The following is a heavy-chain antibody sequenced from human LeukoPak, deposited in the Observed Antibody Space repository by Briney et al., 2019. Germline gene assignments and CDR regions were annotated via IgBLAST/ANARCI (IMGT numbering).Heavy chain of an antibody. V-gene: IGHV1-18*01. D-gene: IGHD3-3*01. CDR3: ARAKGVLRFLEWLFLIDY. CDR2: ISAYNGNT. Sequence: AASVKVSCTASGYTFTSYGISWVRQAPGQGLEWMGWISAYNGNTNYAQKLQGRVTMTTDTPTSTAYMELRSLRSDDTAVYYCARAKGVLRFLEWLFLIDYWGQGTLVTVSS. CDR1: GYTFTSYG. J-gene: IGHJ4*02.